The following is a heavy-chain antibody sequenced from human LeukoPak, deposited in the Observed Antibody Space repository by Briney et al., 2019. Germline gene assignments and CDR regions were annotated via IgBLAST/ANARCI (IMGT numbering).Heavy chain of an antibody. CDR3: AKDGWFGEIWYFDL. CDR2: ISGSGGST. V-gene: IGHV3-23*01. J-gene: IGHJ2*01. Sequence: GGSLRLSCAASGFTFSSYAMGWVRQAPGKGLEWVSAISGSGGSTYYADSVKGRFTISRDNSKNTLYLQMNSLRAEDTAVYYCAKDGWFGEIWYFDLWGRGTLVTVSS. CDR1: GFTFSSYA. D-gene: IGHD3-10*01.